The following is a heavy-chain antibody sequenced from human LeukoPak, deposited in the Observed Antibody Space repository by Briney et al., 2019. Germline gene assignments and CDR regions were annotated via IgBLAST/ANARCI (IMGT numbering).Heavy chain of an antibody. CDR2: IIPIFGTA. D-gene: IGHD6-6*01. Sequence: SVKVSCKASGGTFSSYAISWVRQAPGQGLEWMGGIIPIFGTANYAQKFQGRVTITADESTSTAYMELSSLRSEDTAVYYCALRESIAASPFDYWGQGTLVTVSS. CDR3: ALRESIAASPFDY. V-gene: IGHV1-69*01. J-gene: IGHJ4*02. CDR1: GGTFSSYA.